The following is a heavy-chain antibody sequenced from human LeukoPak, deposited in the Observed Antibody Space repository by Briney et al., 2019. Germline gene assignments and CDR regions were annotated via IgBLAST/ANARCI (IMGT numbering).Heavy chain of an antibody. D-gene: IGHD1-26*01. CDR3: ARRKVVGASDY. CDR1: GGSISSYY. CDR2: IHYSGST. J-gene: IGHJ4*02. V-gene: IGHV4-59*08. Sequence: SETLSLTCTVSGGSISSYYWTWIRQPPGKGLEWIGYIHYSGSTNYYPSLKSRVTISVDTSKNQFSLKLSSVTAADTAVYYCARRKVVGASDYWGQGTLVTVSS.